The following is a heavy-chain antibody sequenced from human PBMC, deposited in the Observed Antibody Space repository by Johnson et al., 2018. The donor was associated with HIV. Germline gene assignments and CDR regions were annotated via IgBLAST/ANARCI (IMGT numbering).Heavy chain of an antibody. Sequence: VQLVESGGVVVQPGGSLRLSCAASGFTFDDYAMHWVRQAPGKGLEWVSLISWDGGSTYYADSVKGRFTISRYNSKNSLYLQMNSLRAEDTALYYFAKDIVYYGSGFDAFDIWGQGTMVTVSS. CDR3: AKDIVYYGSGFDAFDI. CDR1: GFTFDDYA. CDR2: ISWDGGST. J-gene: IGHJ3*02. D-gene: IGHD3-10*01. V-gene: IGHV3-43D*03.